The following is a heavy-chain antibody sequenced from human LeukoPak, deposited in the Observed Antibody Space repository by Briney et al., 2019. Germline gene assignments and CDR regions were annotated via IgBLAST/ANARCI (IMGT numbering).Heavy chain of an antibody. CDR2: ISAYNGNT. CDR1: GYTFTSYG. D-gene: IGHD3-10*01. Sequence: ASVTVSCKASGYTFTSYGISWVRQAPGQGLEWMGWISAYNGNTNYAQKLQGRVTMTTDTSTSTAYMELRSLRSDDTAVYYCARDLPGSSGSPSSYWGQGTLVTVSS. J-gene: IGHJ4*02. V-gene: IGHV1-18*01. CDR3: ARDLPGSSGSPSSY.